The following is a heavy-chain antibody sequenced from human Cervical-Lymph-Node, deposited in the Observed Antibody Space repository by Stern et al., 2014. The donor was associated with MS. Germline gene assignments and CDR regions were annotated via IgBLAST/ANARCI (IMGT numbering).Heavy chain of an antibody. D-gene: IGHD6-13*01. CDR2: ISSDRSYI. V-gene: IGHV3-21*04. J-gene: IGHJ4*02. CDR3: AREDSLIAAAGFDY. Sequence: EVHLVESGGGLVKPGGSLRVSCAASGFTFSSYSMNWVRQAPGKGLEWVPSISSDRSYIIYAESVKGRFTSPRDNAKNSLYLQMNSLRAEDTAVYYCAREDSLIAAAGFDYWGQGTLGTVSS. CDR1: GFTFSSYS.